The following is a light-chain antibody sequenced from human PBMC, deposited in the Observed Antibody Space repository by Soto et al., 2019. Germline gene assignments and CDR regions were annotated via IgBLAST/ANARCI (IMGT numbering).Light chain of an antibody. CDR3: HKYGSSPQP. Sequence: EIVLTQSPGTLSLSPGDRATLSCRASESVNGKYLAWYQQKPGQAPRLLIYAASSRATGVPDRFSGSGSGTDFILYTLTITRLDPEDSAVYDCHKYGSSPQPFGQGTKLEIK. CDR1: ESVNGKY. J-gene: IGKJ2*01. CDR2: AAS. V-gene: IGKV3-20*01.